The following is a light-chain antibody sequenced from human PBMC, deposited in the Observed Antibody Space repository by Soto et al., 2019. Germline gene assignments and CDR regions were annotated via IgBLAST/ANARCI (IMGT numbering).Light chain of an antibody. CDR3: QKYGTSPRN. J-gene: IGKJ5*01. CDR2: DAS. CDR1: QTISSW. Sequence: DIQITHSPSSVSASVVDRVTITFLASQTISSWLAWYQQKPGKAPKLLIYDASSLESGVPSRFSGSGSGTDFTLTISRLEPEDFAVYICQKYGTSPRNFGQGTRLEIK. V-gene: IGKV1-5*01.